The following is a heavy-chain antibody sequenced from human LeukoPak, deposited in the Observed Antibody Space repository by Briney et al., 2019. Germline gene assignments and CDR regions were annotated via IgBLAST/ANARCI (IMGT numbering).Heavy chain of an antibody. CDR2: IYSGGST. D-gene: IGHD3-22*01. Sequence: PGGSLRLSCAASGFTVSSNYMSWVRQAPGKGLEWVSVIYSGGSTYYADSVKGRFTISRDNSKNTLYLQMNSLRAEDTAVYYCASMLRLYYYDSSGYYFDYWGQGTLVTVSS. CDR3: ASMLRLYYYDSSGYYFDY. CDR1: GFTVSSNY. J-gene: IGHJ4*02. V-gene: IGHV3-53*01.